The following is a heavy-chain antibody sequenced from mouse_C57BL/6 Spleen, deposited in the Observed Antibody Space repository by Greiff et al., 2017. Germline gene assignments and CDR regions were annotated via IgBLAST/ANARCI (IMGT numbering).Heavy chain of an antibody. J-gene: IGHJ4*01. CDR3: ARGGLLPLDAMDY. CDR2: IYPGDGDT. CDR1: GYAFSSSW. V-gene: IGHV1-82*01. Sequence: QVQLQQSGPELVKPGASVKISCKASGYAFSSSWMNWVKQRPGKGLEWIGRIYPGDGDTNYNGKFKGKATLTADKSSSTAYMQLSSLTSEDSAVYFCARGGLLPLDAMDYWGQGTSVTVSS. D-gene: IGHD2-10*01.